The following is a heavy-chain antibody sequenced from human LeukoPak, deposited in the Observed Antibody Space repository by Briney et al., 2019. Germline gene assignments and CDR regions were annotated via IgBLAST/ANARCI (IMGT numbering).Heavy chain of an antibody. CDR1: GDSISSNY. CDR2: IYYSGST. CDR3: AREGGSYRYDAFDI. D-gene: IGHD1-26*01. J-gene: IGHJ3*02. V-gene: IGHV4-59*01. Sequence: SETLSLTCTVSGDSISSNYWSWIRQPPGKGLEWIGYIYYSGSTNYNPSLKSRVTISVDTSKNQFSLKLSSVTAADTAVYYCAREGGSYRYDAFDIWGQGTMVTVSS.